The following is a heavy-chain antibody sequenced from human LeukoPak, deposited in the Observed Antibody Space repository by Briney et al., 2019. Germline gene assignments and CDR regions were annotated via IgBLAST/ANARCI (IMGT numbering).Heavy chain of an antibody. V-gene: IGHV3-11*01. Sequence: GGSLRLSCAASGFTLSDYYMSWIRQAPGKGLEWISYISSSGSNIYYADSVKGRFTMSRDNAKGSLYLQMNSLRAEDTAIYYCARRRDYFDYWGQGTLVTVSS. CDR3: ARRRDYFDY. CDR2: ISSSGSNI. CDR1: GFTLSDYY. J-gene: IGHJ4*02.